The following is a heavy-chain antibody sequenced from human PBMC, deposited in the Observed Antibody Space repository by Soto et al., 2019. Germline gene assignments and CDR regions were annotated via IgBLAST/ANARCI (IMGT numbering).Heavy chain of an antibody. CDR1: GGTFSSYT. J-gene: IGHJ4*02. Sequence: SVKVSCEASGGTFSSYTISWVRQAPGQGLEWMGRIIPILGIANYAQKFQGRVTITADKSTSTAYMELSSLRSEDTAVYYCARGTMVRGVDYWGQGTLVTVSS. D-gene: IGHD3-10*01. V-gene: IGHV1-69*02. CDR2: IIPILGIA. CDR3: ARGTMVRGVDY.